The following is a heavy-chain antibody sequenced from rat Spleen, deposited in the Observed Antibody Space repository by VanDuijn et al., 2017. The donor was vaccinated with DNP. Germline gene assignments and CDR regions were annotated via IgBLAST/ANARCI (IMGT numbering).Heavy chain of an antibody. CDR3: TRETGD. Sequence: EVQLVESGGGLVQPGRSMKLSCAASGFTFSSFPMAWVRQAPTKGLEWVATISTSGGSTYYRDSVKGRFTISRDNAKSTLYLQMNSLRSEETATYYCTRETGDWGQGVMVTVSS. CDR1: GFTFSSFP. V-gene: IGHV5-46*01. CDR2: ISTSGGST. D-gene: IGHD5-1*01. J-gene: IGHJ2*01.